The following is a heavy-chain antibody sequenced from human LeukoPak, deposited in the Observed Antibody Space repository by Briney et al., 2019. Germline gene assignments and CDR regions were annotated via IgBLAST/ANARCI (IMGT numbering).Heavy chain of an antibody. CDR1: GVSISSYY. CDR2: IYTSGST. CDR3: ARGQLAFNWFDP. J-gene: IGHJ5*02. V-gene: IGHV4-4*07. D-gene: IGHD1-1*01. Sequence: SETLSLTCTVSGVSISSYYWSWIRQPAGKGLEWIGRIYTSGSTNYNPSLKSRVTMSVDTSTNQFSLKLSSVTAADTAVYYCARGQLAFNWFDPWGQGTLVTVSS.